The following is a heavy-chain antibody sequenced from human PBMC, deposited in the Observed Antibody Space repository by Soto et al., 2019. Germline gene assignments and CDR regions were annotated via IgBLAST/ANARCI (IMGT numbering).Heavy chain of an antibody. Sequence: EVQLLESGGGLVQPGGSLRLSCAASGFTFSSYAMSWVRQAPGKGLEWVSAISGSGVSTYYADSVKGRFTVSRDNSKNTLYLQVNSLRAEDTAVYYCAKAPGGAYYDGMDVWGQGTTVTVSS. D-gene: IGHD3-10*01. CDR2: ISGSGVST. CDR1: GFTFSSYA. J-gene: IGHJ6*02. V-gene: IGHV3-23*01. CDR3: AKAPGGAYYDGMDV.